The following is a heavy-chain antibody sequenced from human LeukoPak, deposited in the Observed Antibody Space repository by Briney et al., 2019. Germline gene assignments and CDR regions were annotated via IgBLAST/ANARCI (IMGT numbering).Heavy chain of an antibody. CDR1: GFTFSSYW. CDR2: IKQDGSEK. D-gene: IGHD3-10*01. Sequence: QPGGSLRLSCAASGFTFSSYWMSWVRQAPGMGLEWVANIKQDGSEKYYVDSVKGRFTVSRDNAKNSLYLQMNSLRAEDTAVYYCAKDEESAYYGSGSQELDYWGQGTLVTVSS. V-gene: IGHV3-7*03. J-gene: IGHJ4*02. CDR3: AKDEESAYYGSGSQELDY.